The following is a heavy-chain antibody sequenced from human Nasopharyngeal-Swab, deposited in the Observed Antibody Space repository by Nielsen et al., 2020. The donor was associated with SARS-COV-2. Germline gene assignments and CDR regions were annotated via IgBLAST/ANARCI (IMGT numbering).Heavy chain of an antibody. D-gene: IGHD1-1*01. CDR2: ISYDGSNK. J-gene: IGHJ3*02. CDR1: GFTFSGYA. CDR3: ARSQGERRAGAFDI. Sequence: GGSLRLSCAASGFTFSGYAMHWVRQAPGKGLEWVAVISYDGSNKYYADSVKGRFTISRDNSKNTLYLQMNSLRAEDTAVYYCARSQGERRAGAFDIWGQGTMVTVSS. V-gene: IGHV3-30-3*01.